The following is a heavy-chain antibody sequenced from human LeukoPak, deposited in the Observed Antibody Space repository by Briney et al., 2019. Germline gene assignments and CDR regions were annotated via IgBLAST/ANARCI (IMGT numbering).Heavy chain of an antibody. V-gene: IGHV1-18*04. CDR1: GYTFSKYG. CDR2: ISAYKGNT. CDR3: AREGYCGGGSCLPDDAFDI. D-gene: IGHD2-15*01. J-gene: IGHJ3*02. Sequence: ASVKVSCKASGYTFSKYGVSWVRQAPGQGLEWMGWISAYKGNTNVAQKFQARVTMTTDTSTSTAYMDLKSLRSDDTAVYYCAREGYCGGGSCLPDDAFDIWGQGTMVTVSS.